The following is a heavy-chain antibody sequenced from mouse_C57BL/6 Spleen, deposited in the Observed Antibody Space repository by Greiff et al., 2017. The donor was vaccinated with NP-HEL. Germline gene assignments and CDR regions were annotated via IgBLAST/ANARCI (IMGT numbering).Heavy chain of an antibody. CDR3: ARGTYSNPLAY. V-gene: IGHV1-82*01. Sequence: VQLHQSGPELVKPGASVKISCKASGYAFSSSWMNWVKQRPGKGLEWIGRIYPGDGDTNYNGKFKGKATLTADKSSSTAYMQLSSLTSEDSAVYFCARGTYSNPLAYWGQGTLVTVSA. J-gene: IGHJ3*01. D-gene: IGHD2-5*01. CDR2: IYPGDGDT. CDR1: GYAFSSSW.